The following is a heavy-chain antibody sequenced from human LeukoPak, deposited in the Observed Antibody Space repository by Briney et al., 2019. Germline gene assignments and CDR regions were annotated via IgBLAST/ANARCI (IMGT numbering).Heavy chain of an antibody. V-gene: IGHV3-48*01. J-gene: IGHJ1*01. CDR2: ISSSSSTI. CDR3: AKTSGLYGFQH. D-gene: IGHD3-10*01. CDR1: GFTFSSYS. Sequence: GGSLRLSCAASGFTFSSYSMNWVRQAPGKGLEWVSYISSSSSTIYYADSVKGRFTISRDNAKNSLYLQMNSLRAEDTAVYYCAKTSGLYGFQHWGQGTLVTVSS.